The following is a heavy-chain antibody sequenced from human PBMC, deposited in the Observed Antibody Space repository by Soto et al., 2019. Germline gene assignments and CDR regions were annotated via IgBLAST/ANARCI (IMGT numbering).Heavy chain of an antibody. CDR2: IWYDGSNK. CDR3: GRHRGPPNGFAP. Sequence: QVQLVESGGGVVQPGRSLRLSCAASGFTFSSYGMHWVRQAPGKGLEWVAVIWYDGSNKYYADSVKGRFTISRDNSKNTLYRQRHALRAGDPAGYYCGRHRGPPNGFAPGGKGPLVTFSS. J-gene: IGHJ5*02. CDR1: GFTFSSYG. V-gene: IGHV3-33*01. D-gene: IGHD2-15*01.